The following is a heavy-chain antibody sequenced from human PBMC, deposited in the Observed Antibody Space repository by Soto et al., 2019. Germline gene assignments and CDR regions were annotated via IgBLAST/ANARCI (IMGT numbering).Heavy chain of an antibody. CDR3: ASNRVAGPDWYFDL. Sequence: GGSLRLSCAASGFTFSSYGMHWVRQAPSKGLEWVAVIWYDGSNKYYADSVKGRFTISRDNSKNTLYLQMNSLRAEDTAVYYCASNRVAGPDWYFDLWGRGTLVTVSS. V-gene: IGHV3-33*01. CDR1: GFTFSSYG. CDR2: IWYDGSNK. D-gene: IGHD6-19*01. J-gene: IGHJ2*01.